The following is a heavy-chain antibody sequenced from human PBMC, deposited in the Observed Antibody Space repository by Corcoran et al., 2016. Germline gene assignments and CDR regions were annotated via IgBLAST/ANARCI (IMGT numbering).Heavy chain of an antibody. Sequence: EVQLVQSGAEVKKPGESLKISCKGSGYSLTNYWIGWVRQMPGKGLEWMGIIYPGDSDTRYSPSFQGQVTISADKSISTAYLQWSSLKASDTAMYYCASPRYFYDSSGFWDDAFDIWGQGTMVTVSS. V-gene: IGHV5-51*01. J-gene: IGHJ3*02. CDR2: IYPGDSDT. CDR3: ASPRYFYDSSGFWDDAFDI. D-gene: IGHD3-22*01. CDR1: GYSLTNYW.